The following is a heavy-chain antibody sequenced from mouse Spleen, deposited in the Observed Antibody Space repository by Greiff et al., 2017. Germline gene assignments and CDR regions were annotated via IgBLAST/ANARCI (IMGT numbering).Heavy chain of an antibody. CDR2: ISSGGSYT. Sequence: EVKLMESGGGLVKPGGSLKLSCAASGFTFSSYAMSWVRQTPEKRLEWVATISSGGSYTYYPDSVKGRFTISRDNAKNTLYLQMSSLRSEDTAMYYCARRRGGTTTGFAYWGQGTLVTVSA. J-gene: IGHJ3*01. CDR1: GFTFSSYA. D-gene: IGHD1-1*01. V-gene: IGHV5-9-1*01. CDR3: ARRRGGTTTGFAY.